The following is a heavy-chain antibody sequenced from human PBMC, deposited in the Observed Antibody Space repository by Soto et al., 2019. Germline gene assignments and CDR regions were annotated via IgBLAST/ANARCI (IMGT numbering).Heavy chain of an antibody. J-gene: IGHJ6*02. Sequence: SETLSLTCTVSGGSISSSSYYWGWIRHPPGNGLEWIGSIYYIGSTYYNPSLKSRVTISVDTSKNQFSLKLSSVTAADTAVYYCASKPTVTTHYYYGMDVWGQGTTVTV. CDR2: IYYIGST. D-gene: IGHD4-17*01. CDR3: ASKPTVTTHYYYGMDV. V-gene: IGHV4-39*01. CDR1: GGSISSSSYY.